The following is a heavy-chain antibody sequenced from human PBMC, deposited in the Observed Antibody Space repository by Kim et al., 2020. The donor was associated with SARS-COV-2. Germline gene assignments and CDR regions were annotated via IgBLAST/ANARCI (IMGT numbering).Heavy chain of an antibody. CDR1: GYSFTSYW. V-gene: IGHV5-51*01. CDR2: IYPGDSDT. J-gene: IGHJ6*02. Sequence: GESLKISCKGSGYSFTSYWIGWVRQMPGKGLEWMGIIYPGDSDTRYSPSFQGQVTISADKSISTAYLQWSSLKASDTAMYYCARQAGITIFGVVEDYYGMDVWGQGTTVTVSS. D-gene: IGHD3-3*01. CDR3: ARQAGITIFGVVEDYYGMDV.